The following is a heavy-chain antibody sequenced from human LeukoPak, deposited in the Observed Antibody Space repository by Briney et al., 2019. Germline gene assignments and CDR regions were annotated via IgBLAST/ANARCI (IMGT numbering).Heavy chain of an antibody. CDR2: IYYSGST. V-gene: IGHV4-59*01. CDR3: ARVPPPGYFDY. J-gene: IGHJ4*02. Sequence: SETLSLTCTVSGGSISSYYWSWIRQPPGKGLEWIGYIYYSGSTNYNPSFKSRVTISVDTAKNQFSLKLSSVTAADTAVYYCARVPPPGYFDYWGQGTLVTVSS. CDR1: GGSISSYY.